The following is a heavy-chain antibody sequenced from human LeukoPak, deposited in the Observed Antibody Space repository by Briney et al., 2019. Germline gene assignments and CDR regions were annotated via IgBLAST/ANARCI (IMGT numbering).Heavy chain of an antibody. V-gene: IGHV4-61*08. CDR2: IYYSGST. J-gene: IGHJ5*02. CDR3: ARVFGRQQPLDP. CDR1: GGSISSGGYY. D-gene: IGHD6-13*01. Sequence: PSETLSLTCTVSGGSISSGGYYWSWIRQPPGKGLEWIGYIYYSGSTNYNPSLKSRVTISVDTSKNQFSLKLSSVTAADTAVYYCARVFGRQQPLDPWGQGTLVTVSS.